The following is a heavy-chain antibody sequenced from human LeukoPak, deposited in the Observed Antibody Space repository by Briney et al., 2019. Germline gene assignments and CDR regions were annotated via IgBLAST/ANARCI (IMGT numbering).Heavy chain of an antibody. Sequence: GESLKISCKGSGYSFTSYWIGWVRQMPGKGLEWMGIIYPGDSDTRYSPSFQGQVTISADKSISTAYLQWSSLKASDTAMYYCAREPPGYCSSTSCDPPFDYWGQGTLVTVSS. CDR3: AREPPGYCSSTSCDPPFDY. J-gene: IGHJ4*02. D-gene: IGHD2-2*01. CDR2: IYPGDSDT. CDR1: GYSFTSYW. V-gene: IGHV5-51*01.